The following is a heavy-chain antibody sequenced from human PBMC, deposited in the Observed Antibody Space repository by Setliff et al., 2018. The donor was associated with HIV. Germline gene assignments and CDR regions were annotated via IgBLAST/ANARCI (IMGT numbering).Heavy chain of an antibody. CDR1: GGSITSGGYY. CDR3: ARDQGGATDY. Sequence: PSETLSLTCTVSGGSITSGGYYWSWIRQHPGKGLEWIGYIYYSGSTYYIPSLKSRVSISVDTSKNQFSLKLSSVTAADTAVYYCARDQGGATDYWGQGTLVTVSS. J-gene: IGHJ4*02. CDR2: IYYSGST. V-gene: IGHV4-31*03. D-gene: IGHD1-26*01.